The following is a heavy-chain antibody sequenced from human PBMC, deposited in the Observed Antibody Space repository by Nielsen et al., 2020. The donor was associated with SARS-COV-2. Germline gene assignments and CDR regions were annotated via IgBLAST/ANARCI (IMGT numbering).Heavy chain of an antibody. CDR1: GGSISGHY. V-gene: IGHV4-59*08. CDR2: IYYSGST. Sequence: SETLSLTCTVSGGSISGHYWSWIRQPPGKGLEWIGYIYYSGSTNYNPSLKSRVTISADTSKNQLSLKMSSVTAADTAVYHCARRFGSSSGFLDAFDIWGQGTLVTVSS. CDR3: ARRFGSSSGFLDAFDI. D-gene: IGHD6-6*01. J-gene: IGHJ3*02.